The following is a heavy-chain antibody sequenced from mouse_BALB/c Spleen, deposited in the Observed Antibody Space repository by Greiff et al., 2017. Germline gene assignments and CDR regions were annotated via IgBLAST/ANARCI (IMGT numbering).Heavy chain of an antibody. D-gene: IGHD3-2*02. Sequence: EVQLQQPGAELVKPGASVKLSCTASGFNFNDTYMHWVKQRPEQGLEWIGRIDPSNGNTKYDPKFQGKATITVDTSSNTAYLQLSSLTSEDTAVYYCATVGLFAYWGQGTLVTVSA. CDR3: ATVGLFAY. V-gene: IGHV14-3*02. CDR1: GFNFNDTY. CDR2: IDPSNGNT. J-gene: IGHJ3*01.